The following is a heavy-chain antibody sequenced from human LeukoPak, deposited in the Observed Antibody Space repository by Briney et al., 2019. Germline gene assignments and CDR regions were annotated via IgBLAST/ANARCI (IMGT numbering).Heavy chain of an antibody. CDR3: ARYLNSGPEDF. D-gene: IGHD1-26*01. CDR2: KKYDGRET. J-gene: IGHJ4*02. V-gene: IGHV3-7*01. Sequence: GGSLRLSCAATGFTFSNYWMSWFRQAPGKGLEWVANKKYDGRETKYVDSVKGRFTISRDNAKNSLFLQMNSLRAEATAVYYCARYLNSGPEDFWGQGNLVTVSS. CDR1: GFTFSNYW.